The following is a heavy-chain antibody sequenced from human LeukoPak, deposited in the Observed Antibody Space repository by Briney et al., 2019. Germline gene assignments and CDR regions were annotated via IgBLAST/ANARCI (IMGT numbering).Heavy chain of an antibody. J-gene: IGHJ4*02. CDR3: AKDGGARGKLDY. Sequence: GGSLRLSCAASGFTFSSYGMHWVRQAPGKGLEWVAVISYDGSNKYYADSVKGRFTISRDNSKNTLYLQMNSLRAEDTAVYYCAKDGGARGKLDYWGQGTLVTVSS. CDR2: ISYDGSNK. D-gene: IGHD3-16*01. V-gene: IGHV3-30*18. CDR1: GFTFSSYG.